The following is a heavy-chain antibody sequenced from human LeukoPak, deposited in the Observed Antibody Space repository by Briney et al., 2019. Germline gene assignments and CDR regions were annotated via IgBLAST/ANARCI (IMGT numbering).Heavy chain of an antibody. V-gene: IGHV3-30-3*01. CDR2: ISYDGSNK. J-gene: IGHJ1*01. D-gene: IGHD2-21*02. CDR1: GFTFSSYA. CDR3: AAEPYCGGDCLYFQH. Sequence: GRSLRLSCAASGFTFSSYAMHWVRQAPGKGLEWVAVISYDGSNKYYADSVKGRFTISRDNSKNKLYLQMNSLRAEDTAVYYCAAEPYCGGDCLYFQHWGQGTLVTVSP.